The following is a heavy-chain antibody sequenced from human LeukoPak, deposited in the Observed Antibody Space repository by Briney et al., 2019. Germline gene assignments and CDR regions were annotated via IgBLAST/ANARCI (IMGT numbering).Heavy chain of an antibody. V-gene: IGHV4-34*01. CDR1: GGSFSGYY. Sequence: SETLSLTCAVYGGSFSGYYWSWIRQPPGKGLEWIGEINHSGSTNYNPSLKSRVTISVDTSKNQFSLKLSSVTAADTAVYYCARGRIIVGAIHFDYWGQGTLVTVSS. CDR2: INHSGST. CDR3: ARGRIIVGAIHFDY. J-gene: IGHJ4*02. D-gene: IGHD1-26*01.